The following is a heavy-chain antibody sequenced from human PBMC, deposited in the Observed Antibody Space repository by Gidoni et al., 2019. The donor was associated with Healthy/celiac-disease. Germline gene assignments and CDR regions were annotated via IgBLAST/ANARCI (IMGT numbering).Heavy chain of an antibody. CDR1: GFTFSSYA. CDR3: AKDRQRAGTVPFFDY. J-gene: IGHJ4*02. V-gene: IGHV3-23*01. CDR2: ISGSGGST. D-gene: IGHD6-19*01. Sequence: EVQLLESGGGLVQPGGSLRLPCAAPGFTFSSYAMSWVRPAPGKGLEWVSAISGSGGSTYYADSVKGRFTISRDNSKNTLYLQMNSLRAEDTAVYYCAKDRQRAGTVPFFDYWGQGTLVTVSS.